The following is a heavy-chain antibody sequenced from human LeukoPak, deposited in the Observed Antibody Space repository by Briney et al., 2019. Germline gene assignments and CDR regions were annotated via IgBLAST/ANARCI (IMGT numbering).Heavy chain of an antibody. V-gene: IGHV3-23*01. J-gene: IGHJ5*02. CDR2: ITGCSGGT. CDR1: VFTFSNYA. D-gene: IGHD6-19*01. CDR3: PTDTPLPGTGSGWSGTSSET. Sequence: GVSLRLSCAPSVFTFSNYAMSGVRQAPGVGLEGVSTITGCSGGTYDAVSLTGRFPISTDTSTPKLFLQMHSLRDDATAEYYCPTDTPLPGTGSGWSGTSSETSGQGTLVTVSS.